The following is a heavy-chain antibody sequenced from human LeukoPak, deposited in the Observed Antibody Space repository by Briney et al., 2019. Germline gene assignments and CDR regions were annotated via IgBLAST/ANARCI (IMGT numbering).Heavy chain of an antibody. CDR3: ARALSRYDVLTGYYGGWFDS. Sequence: PSETLSLTCAVYGGSFSGYYWSWIRQPPGKGLEWIGEINHSGSSNYNPSLKSRVTISVDTSKNQFSLKLSSVTAADMAVYYCARALSRYDVLTGYYGGWFDSWGQGTLVTVSS. V-gene: IGHV4-34*01. J-gene: IGHJ5*01. CDR2: INHSGSS. CDR1: GGSFSGYY. D-gene: IGHD3-9*01.